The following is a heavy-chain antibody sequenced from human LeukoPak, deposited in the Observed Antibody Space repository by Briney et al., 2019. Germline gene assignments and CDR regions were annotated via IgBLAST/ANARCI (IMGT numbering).Heavy chain of an antibody. D-gene: IGHD3-22*01. J-gene: IGHJ3*02. CDR1: GFTFSSYW. Sequence: GGSLRLSCAASGFTFSSYWMHWVRQAPGKGLVWVSRINSDGSSTSYADSVKGRFTISRDNAKNTLYLQMNSLRAEDTAVYYCARVGVPHYYDSSGYDAFGIWGQGTMVTVSS. CDR3: ARVGVPHYYDSSGYDAFGI. V-gene: IGHV3-74*01. CDR2: INSDGSST.